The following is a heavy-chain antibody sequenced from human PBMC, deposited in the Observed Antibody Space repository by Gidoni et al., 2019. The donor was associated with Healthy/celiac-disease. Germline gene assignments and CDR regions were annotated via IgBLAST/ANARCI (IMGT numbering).Heavy chain of an antibody. J-gene: IGHJ4*02. CDR1: GGSISSYY. CDR2: IYTSGST. Sequence: QVQLQESGPGLVKPSETLSLTCTVPGGSISSYYWSWIRQPAGKGLEWIGRIYTSGSTNYNPSLKSRVTMSVDTSKNQFSLKLSSVTAADTAVYYCARDQGRYGDHPFDYWGQGTLVTVSS. D-gene: IGHD4-17*01. V-gene: IGHV4-4*07. CDR3: ARDQGRYGDHPFDY.